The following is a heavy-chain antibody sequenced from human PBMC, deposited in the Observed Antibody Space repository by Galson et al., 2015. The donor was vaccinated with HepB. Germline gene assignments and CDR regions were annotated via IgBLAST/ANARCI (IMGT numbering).Heavy chain of an antibody. Sequence: QSGAEVKKPGESLRISCQGSGYSFTTFWITWVRQVPGKGLEWMGRIDPSASWTDYSPSFHGHVTLSADKSITTAYLQWRSLKPSDTAIYFCSNRHYYYGSGTYYNVSDYWGQGTLVTGSA. D-gene: IGHD3-10*01. V-gene: IGHV5-10-1*01. CDR3: SNRHYYYGSGTYYNVSDY. CDR1: GYSFTTFW. CDR2: IDPSASWT. J-gene: IGHJ4*02.